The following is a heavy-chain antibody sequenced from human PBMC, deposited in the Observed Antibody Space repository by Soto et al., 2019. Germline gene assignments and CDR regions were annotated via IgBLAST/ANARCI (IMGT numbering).Heavy chain of an antibody. J-gene: IGHJ4*02. V-gene: IGHV3-23*01. CDR3: AKDRLWSPASFDY. CDR1: GFTFSSYA. D-gene: IGHD5-18*01. CDR2: ISGRGGST. Sequence: EVQLLESGGGLVQPGGSLRLSCAASGFTFSSYAMSWVRQAPGKGLEWVSAISGRGGSTYYADSVKGRFTISRDNSKNSLYLQMNSLRAEDTAVYYCAKDRLWSPASFDYWGQGTLVTVSS.